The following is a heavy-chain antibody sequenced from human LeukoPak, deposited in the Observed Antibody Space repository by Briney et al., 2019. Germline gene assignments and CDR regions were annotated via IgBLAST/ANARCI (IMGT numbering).Heavy chain of an antibody. CDR1: GYTFTCYD. CDR3: ARGAYCGGDCLPGAFDI. Sequence: ASVKVSCKASGYTFTCYDINWVRQATGQGLEWMGWMNPNSGNTGYAQKFQGRVTMTRNTSISTAYMELSSLRSEDTAVYYCARGAYCGGDCLPGAFDIWGQGTMVTVSS. CDR2: MNPNSGNT. J-gene: IGHJ3*02. V-gene: IGHV1-8*01. D-gene: IGHD2-21*02.